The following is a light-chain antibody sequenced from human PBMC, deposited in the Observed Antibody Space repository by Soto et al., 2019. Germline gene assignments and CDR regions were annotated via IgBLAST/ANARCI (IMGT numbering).Light chain of an antibody. CDR1: SSDVGGYNY. CDR3: SSYAGSNNWV. Sequence: QSALTPHPSASGSPGQSVTISCTGTSSDVGGYNYVSWYQQHPGKAPKLMIYEVSKRPSGVPDRFSGSKSGNTASLTVSGLQAEDDADYYCSSYAGSNNWVFGGGTKLTVL. J-gene: IGLJ3*02. CDR2: EVS. V-gene: IGLV2-8*01.